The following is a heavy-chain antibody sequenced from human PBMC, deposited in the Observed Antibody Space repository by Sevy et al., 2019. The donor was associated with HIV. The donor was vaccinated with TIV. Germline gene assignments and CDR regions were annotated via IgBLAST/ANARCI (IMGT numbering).Heavy chain of an antibody. CDR1: GGSITSHY. D-gene: IGHD3-22*01. J-gene: IGHJ4*02. V-gene: IGHV4-59*11. CDR3: ARLPSPYYDATGDLIREYFFQF. Sequence: SETLSLTCSVSGGSITSHYWSWIRQPPGKGLEFIGYFYYTGNSEYNPSLKSRVTMSADTSKNQFSLKLSSVTAADTAVYYCARLPSPYYDATGDLIREYFFQFWGRGTLVTVSS. CDR2: FYYTGNS.